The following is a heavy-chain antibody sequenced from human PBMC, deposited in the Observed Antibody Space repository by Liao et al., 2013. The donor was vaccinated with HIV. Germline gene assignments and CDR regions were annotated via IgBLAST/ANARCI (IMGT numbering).Heavy chain of an antibody. CDR1: GGSIDSGTYF. V-gene: IGHV4-61*02. D-gene: IGHD2-21*01. CDR2: FYTSGST. Sequence: QVQLQESGPGLVKPSQTLSLTCSVSGGSIDSGTYFWSWIRQPAGKGLEWIGRFYTSGSTNYNPSLKSRVTISVDTSKNQFSLKLSSVTAADTAVYYCARLESCGGDCYSGYMAVWGKGTTVTVSS. J-gene: IGHJ6*03. CDR3: ARLESCGGDCYSGYMAV.